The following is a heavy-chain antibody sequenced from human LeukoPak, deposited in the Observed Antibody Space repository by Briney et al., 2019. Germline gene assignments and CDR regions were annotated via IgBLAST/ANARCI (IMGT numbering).Heavy chain of an antibody. V-gene: IGHV1-8*01. CDR1: GYTFTSYD. Sequence: GASVKVSCKASGYTFTSYDINWVRQATGQGLEWMGWMNPNSGNTGYAQKFQGRATMTRNTSISTAYMELSSLRSEDTAVYYCARGQYSSSWYLPPVKLFDYWGQGTLVTVSS. J-gene: IGHJ4*02. D-gene: IGHD6-13*01. CDR3: ARGQYSSSWYLPPVKLFDY. CDR2: MNPNSGNT.